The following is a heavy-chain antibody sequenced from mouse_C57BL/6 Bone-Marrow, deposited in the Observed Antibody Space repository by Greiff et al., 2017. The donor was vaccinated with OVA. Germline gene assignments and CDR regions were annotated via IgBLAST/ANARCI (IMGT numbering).Heavy chain of an antibody. CDR1: GYAFSSYW. CDR2: IYPGDGDT. J-gene: IGHJ4*01. Sequence: VHLVESGAELVKPGASVKISCKASGYAFSSYWMNWVKQRPGKGLEWIGQIYPGDGDTNYNGKFKGKATLTADKSSSTAYMQLSSLTSEDSAVYFCARARALAMDYWGQGTSVTVSS. CDR3: ARARALAMDY. V-gene: IGHV1-80*01.